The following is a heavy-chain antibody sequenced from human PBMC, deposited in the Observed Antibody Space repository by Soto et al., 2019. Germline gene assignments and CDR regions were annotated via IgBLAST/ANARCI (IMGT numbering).Heavy chain of an antibody. J-gene: IGHJ3*02. V-gene: IGHV1-69*02. CDR1: GGTFSSYT. D-gene: IGHD2-2*01. Sequence: ASLKVSCRASGGTFSSYTISWVRQAPGQGLEWMGRIIPILGIANYAQKFQGRVTITADKSTSTAYMELSSLRSEDTAVYYCARGLIVVVPAGSDAFDIWGQGTMVTVSS. CDR2: IIPILGIA. CDR3: ARGLIVVVPAGSDAFDI.